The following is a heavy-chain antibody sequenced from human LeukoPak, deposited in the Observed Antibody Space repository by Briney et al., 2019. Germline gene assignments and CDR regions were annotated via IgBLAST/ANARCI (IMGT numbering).Heavy chain of an antibody. CDR3: ARDTPAQDKILRYFDWLGPPNYYYYCMDV. CDR2: IYTSGST. J-gene: IGHJ6*03. CDR1: GGSISSYY. D-gene: IGHD3-9*01. V-gene: IGHV4-4*07. Sequence: SETLSLTCTVSGGSISSYYWSWIRQPAGKGLEWIGRIYTSGSTNYNPSLKSRVTMSVDTSKNQFSLKLSSVTAADTAVYYCARDTPAQDKILRYFDWLGPPNYYYYCMDVWGKGTTVTISS.